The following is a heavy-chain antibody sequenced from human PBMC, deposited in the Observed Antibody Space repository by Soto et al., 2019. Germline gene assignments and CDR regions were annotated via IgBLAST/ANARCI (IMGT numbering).Heavy chain of an antibody. J-gene: IGHJ4*02. V-gene: IGHV3-30*18. D-gene: IGHD1-26*01. Sequence: GGSLRLSCAASGFTFSSFGMHWVRLAPGKGLEWVAVISYDGSNKYYADSVKGRFTISRDNSKTTLYLQMNSLRAEDTAVYYCAKDARVVGATYFDYWGQGTLVTVSS. CDR2: ISYDGSNK. CDR3: AKDARVVGATYFDY. CDR1: GFTFSSFG.